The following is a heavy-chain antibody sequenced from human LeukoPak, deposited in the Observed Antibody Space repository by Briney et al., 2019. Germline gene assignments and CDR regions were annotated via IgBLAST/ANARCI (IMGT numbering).Heavy chain of an antibody. V-gene: IGHV1-2*02. J-gene: IGHJ5*02. CDR3: ARGLYRGSYLDRNWFDP. Sequence: ASVKVSCEASGYTFTGYYIPWVRQAPGQGLEWMGWINPNSGGTSYAQKFQGRVTMARDTSISTAYMELSRLTSDDTAVYYCARGLYRGSYLDRNWFDPWGQGTLVTVSS. CDR1: GYTFTGYY. CDR2: INPNSGGT. D-gene: IGHD1-26*01.